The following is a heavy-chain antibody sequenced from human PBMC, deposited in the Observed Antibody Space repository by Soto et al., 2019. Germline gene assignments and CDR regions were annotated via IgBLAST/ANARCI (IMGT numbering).Heavy chain of an antibody. D-gene: IGHD3-22*01. V-gene: IGHV5-10-1*01. Sequence: GESLKISCKGSGYSFAGYWITWVRQKPGKGLEWMGRIDPSDSQTYYSPSFRGHVTISVTKSITTVFLQWSSLRASDTAMYYCAGAGDSSGYFRFDPWGQGTLVTVSS. CDR2: IDPSDSQT. CDR1: GYSFAGYW. J-gene: IGHJ5*02. CDR3: AGAGDSSGYFRFDP.